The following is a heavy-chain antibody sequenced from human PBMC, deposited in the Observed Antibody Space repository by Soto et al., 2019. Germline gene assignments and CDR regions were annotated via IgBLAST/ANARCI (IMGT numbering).Heavy chain of an antibody. CDR3: ARSLTYYDFWSVPYYFDY. Sequence: SVKVSCKASGGTFSSYAISWVRQAPGQGLEWMGGIIPIFGTANYAQKFQGRVTITADESTSTAYMELSSLRSEDTAVYYCARSLTYYDFWSVPYYFDYWGQGTLVTVSS. CDR1: GGTFSSYA. V-gene: IGHV1-69*13. D-gene: IGHD3-3*01. CDR2: IIPIFGTA. J-gene: IGHJ4*02.